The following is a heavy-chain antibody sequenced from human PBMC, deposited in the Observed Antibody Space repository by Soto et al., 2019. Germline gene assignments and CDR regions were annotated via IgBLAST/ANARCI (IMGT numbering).Heavy chain of an antibody. CDR1: GYFFASYS. D-gene: IGHD3-22*01. J-gene: IGHJ4*02. CDR2: INPSVGST. Sequence: QVQLVQSGAEVKKPGASVKVSCKASGYFFASYSMNWVRQAPGQGLEWMGMINPSVGSTSYVEKFQGRVTITRDTSTSKVYMELSSLRSEDTSVYYCARESAGRDEFESSGDFDYWGQGTLVTVSS. CDR3: ARESAGRDEFESSGDFDY. V-gene: IGHV1-46*01.